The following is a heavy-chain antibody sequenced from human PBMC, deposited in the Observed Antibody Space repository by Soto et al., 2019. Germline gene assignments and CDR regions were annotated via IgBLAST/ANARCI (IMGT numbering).Heavy chain of an antibody. D-gene: IGHD4-17*01. V-gene: IGHV4-39*01. Sequence: QLQLQESGPGLVKPSETLSLTCTVSGGSISSSSYYWGWIRQPPGKGLEWIGSIYYSGSTYYNPSLKSLVTLAVDTSKNQFSLKLSSVTAADTAMYYCAGHGDSHYYYYGMDVWGQGSTVTVSS. CDR2: IYYSGST. CDR1: GGSISSSSYY. J-gene: IGHJ6*02. CDR3: AGHGDSHYYYYGMDV.